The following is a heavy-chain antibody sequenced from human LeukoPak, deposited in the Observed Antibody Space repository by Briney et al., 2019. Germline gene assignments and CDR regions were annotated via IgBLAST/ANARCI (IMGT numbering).Heavy chain of an antibody. V-gene: IGHV3-74*01. D-gene: IGHD3-10*01. CDR1: GFTLNGYW. CDR2: INSDGSTT. J-gene: IGHJ5*02. Sequence: PGGSLRLSCAAPGFTLNGYWMHWVRQAPGKGLVWVSRINSDGSTTSYADSVKGRFTISRDNSKNTLYLQMNSLRAEDTAVYFCARAATGSYDWFDPWGQGTLVTVSS. CDR3: ARAATGSYDWFDP.